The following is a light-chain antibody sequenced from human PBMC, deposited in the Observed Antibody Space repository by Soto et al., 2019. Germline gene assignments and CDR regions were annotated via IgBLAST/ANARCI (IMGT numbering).Light chain of an antibody. CDR3: QQYNSYPLT. Sequence: DIQMTQSPSTLSASVGDRVTITCRASQSISSWLAWYQQKPGKAPNLLIYKASSLESGVPSRFSGSGSGTDFTLTISSLQNDDFATYYCQQYNSYPLTFGGGTKVEIK. CDR1: QSISSW. V-gene: IGKV1-5*03. J-gene: IGKJ4*01. CDR2: KAS.